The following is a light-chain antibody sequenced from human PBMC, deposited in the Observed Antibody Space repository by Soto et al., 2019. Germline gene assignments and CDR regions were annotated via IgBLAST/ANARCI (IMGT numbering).Light chain of an antibody. J-gene: IGLJ1*01. Sequence: QSALAQPASVSGSPGQSITISCTGSSSNVGAYNLVSWYQQHPGKAPELMIYEGSKRPPGISSRFSGSKSGNTASLTISGLQAEDEADYYCSSYAGNSYVFGPGTKLTVL. CDR3: SSYAGNSYV. CDR2: EGS. V-gene: IGLV2-23*01. CDR1: SSNVGAYNL.